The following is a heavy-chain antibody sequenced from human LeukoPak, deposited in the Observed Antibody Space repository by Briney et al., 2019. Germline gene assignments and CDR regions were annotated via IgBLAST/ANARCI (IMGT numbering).Heavy chain of an antibody. CDR3: ARLGDSSGYYDY. D-gene: IGHD3-22*01. CDR2: ISYDGSNK. Sequence: GRSLRLSCAASGFTFSSYGMHWVRQAPGKGLEWVAFISYDGSNKNYADSVTGRFTISRDNSKNTLYLQMNSLRAEDTAVYYCARLGDSSGYYDYWGQGTLVTVSS. CDR1: GFTFSSYG. J-gene: IGHJ4*02. V-gene: IGHV3-30*03.